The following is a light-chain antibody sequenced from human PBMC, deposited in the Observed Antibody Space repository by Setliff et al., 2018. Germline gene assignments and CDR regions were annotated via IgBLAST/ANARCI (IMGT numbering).Light chain of an antibody. CDR2: DVG. Sequence: QSALTQPASVSGSPGQSITISCTGSSSDVGGYNHVSWYQQHPGKAPKLMIYDVGKRPSGVSNRFSGSESGNTASLTISGLQAEDEADYYCSSYTGSNSHVFGTGTKVTVL. CDR3: SSYTGSNSHV. J-gene: IGLJ1*01. V-gene: IGLV2-14*01. CDR1: SSDVGGYNH.